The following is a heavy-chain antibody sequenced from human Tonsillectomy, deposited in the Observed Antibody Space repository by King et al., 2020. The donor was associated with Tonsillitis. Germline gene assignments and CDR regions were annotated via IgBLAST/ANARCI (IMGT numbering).Heavy chain of an antibody. Sequence: QLVQSGAEVKKPGASVKVSCKASGYTFTGYYMHWVRQAPGQGLEWMGWINPNSGGTNYAQMFQGRVTMTRDTSITTAYMELSSLRSDDTAVYYCARCSSGWYNWFDPWGQGTLVTVSS. D-gene: IGHD6-19*01. CDR2: INPNSGGT. J-gene: IGHJ5*02. CDR3: ARCSSGWYNWFDP. V-gene: IGHV1-2*02. CDR1: GYTFTGYY.